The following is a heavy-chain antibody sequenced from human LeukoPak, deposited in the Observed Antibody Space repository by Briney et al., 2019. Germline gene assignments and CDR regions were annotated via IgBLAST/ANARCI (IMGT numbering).Heavy chain of an antibody. J-gene: IGHJ6*02. V-gene: IGHV1-69*13. CDR2: IIPLFGTV. CDR1: GDTFSSYG. D-gene: IGHD4-17*01. CDR3: AGGLSDYGYYYHYHGMDV. Sequence: ASVKVSCKASGDTFSSYGISWVRQAPGQGLEWMGGIIPLFGTVNYAQKFQGRVTITADESTNTAHMELSSLRSEDTAVYYCAGGLSDYGYYYHYHGMDVWGQGTTVTVSS.